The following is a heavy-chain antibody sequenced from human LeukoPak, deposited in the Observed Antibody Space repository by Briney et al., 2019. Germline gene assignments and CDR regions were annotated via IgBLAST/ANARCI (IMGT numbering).Heavy chain of an antibody. V-gene: IGHV4-61*02. CDR3: AREVDTAMVPVYYFDY. J-gene: IGHJ4*02. CDR1: GGSVTSGIYH. D-gene: IGHD5-18*01. CDR2: IYTSGST. Sequence: SETLSLTCTVSGGSVTSGIYHWGWIRQPAGKGLEWIGRIYTSGSTNYNPSLKSRVTMSVDTSKNQFSLKLSSVTAADTAVYYCAREVDTAMVPVYYFDYWGQGTLVTVSS.